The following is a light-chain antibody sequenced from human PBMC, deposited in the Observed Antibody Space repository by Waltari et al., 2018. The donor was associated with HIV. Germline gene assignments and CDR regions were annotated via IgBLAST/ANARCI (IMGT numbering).Light chain of an antibody. CDR2: EVT. CDR3: CSYAGTQNFFL. J-gene: IGLJ1*01. CDR1: SGNIGKNNL. V-gene: IGLV2-23*02. Sequence: QSALTQEASVSGSLGLSITISCNGTSGNIGKNNLVSWYQQHPGKAPKLLIYEVTKRPSGISSRFSGSKSDTTASLTISGLQAEDEADYFCCSYAGTQNFFLFGSGT.